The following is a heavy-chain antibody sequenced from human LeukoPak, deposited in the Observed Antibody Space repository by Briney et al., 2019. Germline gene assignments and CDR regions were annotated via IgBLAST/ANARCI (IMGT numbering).Heavy chain of an antibody. D-gene: IGHD3-9*01. CDR1: GGSFSGYY. J-gene: IGHJ4*02. CDR2: INHSGST. V-gene: IGHV4-34*01. CDR3: ARGRRHYDILTGYYLDY. Sequence: PSETLSLTCAVYGGSFSGYYWSWIRQPPGKGLEWIGEINHSGSTNYNPSLKSRVTISVDTSKNQFSLKLSSVTAADTAVYYFARGRRHYDILTGYYLDYWGQGTLVTVSS.